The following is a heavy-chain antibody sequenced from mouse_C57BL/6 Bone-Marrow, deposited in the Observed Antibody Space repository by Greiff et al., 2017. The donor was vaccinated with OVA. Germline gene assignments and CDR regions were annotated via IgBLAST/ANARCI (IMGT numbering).Heavy chain of an antibody. Sequence: VILVESGGGLVKPGGSLKLSCAASGFTFSSYAMSWVRQTPEKRLEWVATISDGGSYTYYPDNVKGRFTISRDNAKNNLYLQMSHLKSEDTAMYYCARDYGSSYARYFDVWGTGTTVTVSS. D-gene: IGHD1-1*01. CDR2: ISDGGSYT. J-gene: IGHJ1*03. V-gene: IGHV5-4*03. CDR1: GFTFSSYA. CDR3: ARDYGSSYARYFDV.